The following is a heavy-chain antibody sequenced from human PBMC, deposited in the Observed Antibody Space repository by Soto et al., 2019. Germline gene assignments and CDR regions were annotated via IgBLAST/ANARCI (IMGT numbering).Heavy chain of an antibody. CDR3: ARDDSGFSGSHYIDYFNY. D-gene: IGHD1-26*01. V-gene: IGHV1-46*01. CDR2: INPSGGST. CDR1: GYTFTSYY. Sequence: GASVKVSCKASGYTFTSYYMHWVRQAPGQGLEWMGIINPSGGSTSYAQKFQGRVTMTRDTSAGTVYMQLSSLTSEDTAVYYCARDDSGFSGSHYIDYFNYWGQGALVTVS. J-gene: IGHJ4*02.